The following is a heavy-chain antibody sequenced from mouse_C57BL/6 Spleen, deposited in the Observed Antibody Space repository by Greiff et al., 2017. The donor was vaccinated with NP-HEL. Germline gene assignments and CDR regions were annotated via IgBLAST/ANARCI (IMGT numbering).Heavy chain of an antibody. D-gene: IGHD1-1*01. J-gene: IGHJ2*01. CDR3: AREVTTVYYFDY. CDR1: GYAFSSSW. CDR2: IYPGDGDT. V-gene: IGHV1-82*01. Sequence: VQLQQSGPELVKPGASVKISCKASGYAFSSSWMNWVKQRPGKGLEWIGRIYPGDGDTNYNGKFKGKATLTADKSSSTAYMQLSSLSSEDSAVYFSAREVTTVYYFDYWGQGTTLTVSS.